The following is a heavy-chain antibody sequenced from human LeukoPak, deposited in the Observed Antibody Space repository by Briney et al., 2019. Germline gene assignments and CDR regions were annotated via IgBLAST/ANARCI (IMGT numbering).Heavy chain of an antibody. CDR3: ARARGAATDI. Sequence: PSETLSLTCTVSGGSISSSSYYWGWIRQPPGKGLEWIGYIYYSGSTNYNPSLKSRVTISVDTSKNQFSLKLSSVTAADTAVYYCARARGAATDIWGQGTMVTVSS. V-gene: IGHV4-61*05. J-gene: IGHJ3*02. CDR2: IYYSGST. CDR1: GGSISSSSYY. D-gene: IGHD6-13*01.